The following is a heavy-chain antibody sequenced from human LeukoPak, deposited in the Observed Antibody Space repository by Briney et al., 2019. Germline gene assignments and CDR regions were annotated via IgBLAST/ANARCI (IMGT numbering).Heavy chain of an antibody. V-gene: IGHV3-30-3*01. CDR2: ISDDGSSK. J-gene: IGHJ5*02. Sequence: GGSPRLSCAASGFTFSSYAIHWVRQAPGQGLEWVAVISDDGSSKYYSDSVKGRFTISRDNSKNMLYQHMNSLGTEDTAVYSCAREHFAATGTGWFDPWGQGTLVTVSS. D-gene: IGHD1-1*01. CDR3: AREHFAATGTGWFDP. CDR1: GFTFSSYA.